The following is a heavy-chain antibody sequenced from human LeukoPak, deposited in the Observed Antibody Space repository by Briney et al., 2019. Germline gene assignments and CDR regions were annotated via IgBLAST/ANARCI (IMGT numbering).Heavy chain of an antibody. D-gene: IGHD1-26*01. CDR2: ISGSGGST. CDR1: GFTFSSYA. CDR3: AKVPPRSYGYYFDY. J-gene: IGHJ4*02. Sequence: GGSLRLSCAASGFTFSSYAMSWLRQAPGKGLEWVSAISGSGGSTYYADSVKRRFTISRDNSKNTLYLQMNSLRAEDTAVYYCAKVPPRSYGYYFDYWGQGTLVTVSS. V-gene: IGHV3-23*01.